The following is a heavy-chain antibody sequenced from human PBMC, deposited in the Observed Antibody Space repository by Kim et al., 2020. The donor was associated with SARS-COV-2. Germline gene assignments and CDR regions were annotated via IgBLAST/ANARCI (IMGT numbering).Heavy chain of an antibody. CDR3: ARQEGTAACLDP. CDR1: GDSMNTNRYN. V-gene: IGHV4-39*01. J-gene: IGHJ5*02. Sequence: SETLSLICTVSGDSMNTNRYNWPWIRQAPGKGLEYIGRGFYSGTTNYNPSLKRRVTICVDTSKNQFSLRLISATAADTALYYCARQEGTAACLDPWG. D-gene: IGHD2-2*01. CDR2: GFYSGTT.